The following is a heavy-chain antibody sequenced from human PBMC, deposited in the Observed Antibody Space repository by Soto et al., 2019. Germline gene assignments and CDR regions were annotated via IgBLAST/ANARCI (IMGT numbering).Heavy chain of an antibody. CDR3: ASVAPGITVARAFDY. Sequence: GGSLRLSCAASGFNVSRNCMNWVRQGPGKGLVWVSVICSGGRTYYEASVMGRFTISRDNSKNTLYLQMNSLRAEDTAVYYCASVAPGITVARAFDYWGQGTLVTVSS. CDR1: GFNVSRNC. D-gene: IGHD4-4*01. CDR2: ICSGGRT. J-gene: IGHJ4*02. V-gene: IGHV3-53*01.